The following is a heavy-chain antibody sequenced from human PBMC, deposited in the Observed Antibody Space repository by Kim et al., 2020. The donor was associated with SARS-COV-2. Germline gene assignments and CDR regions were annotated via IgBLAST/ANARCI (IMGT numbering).Heavy chain of an antibody. D-gene: IGHD3-22*01. CDR2: ISAYNGNT. CDR3: ARSRYYYDSSGYPYEADY. CDR1: GYTFTSYG. V-gene: IGHV1-18*01. Sequence: ASVKVSCKASGYTFTSYGISWVRQAPGQGLEWMGWISAYNGNTNYAQKLQGRVTMTTDTSTSTAYMELRSLRSDDTAVYYCARSRYYYDSSGYPYEADYWGQGTLVTVSS. J-gene: IGHJ4*02.